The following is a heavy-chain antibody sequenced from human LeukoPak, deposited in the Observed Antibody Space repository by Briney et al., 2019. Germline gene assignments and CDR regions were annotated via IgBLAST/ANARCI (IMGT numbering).Heavy chain of an antibody. D-gene: IGHD2-2*01. Sequence: ASVKVSCKASGGTFSSYAISWVRQAPGQGLEWMGGIIPIFGTANYAQKFQGRVTITADESTSTAYMELSSLRSEDTAVYYCASPQKGCRSTSCYPEYYGMDVWGKGTTVTVSS. V-gene: IGHV1-69*13. J-gene: IGHJ6*04. CDR1: GGTFSSYA. CDR3: ASPQKGCRSTSCYPEYYGMDV. CDR2: IIPIFGTA.